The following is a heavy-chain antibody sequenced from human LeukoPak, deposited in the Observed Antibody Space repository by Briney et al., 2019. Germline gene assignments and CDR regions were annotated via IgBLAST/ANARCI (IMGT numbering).Heavy chain of an antibody. CDR1: GYTFIGYS. CDR3: AREGGDYYYYDSSGYSPSYMDV. J-gene: IGHJ6*03. CDR2: MNPKSGGT. Sequence: ASVKVSCKASGYTFIGYSVQWLRQAPGQGPEWMGWMNPKSGGTDYAQKFQGRVTMTRDTSINTAYMDLSGLTSDDTAVYYCAREGGDYYYYDSSGYSPSYMDVWGKGTTVIVSS. V-gene: IGHV1-2*02. D-gene: IGHD3-22*01.